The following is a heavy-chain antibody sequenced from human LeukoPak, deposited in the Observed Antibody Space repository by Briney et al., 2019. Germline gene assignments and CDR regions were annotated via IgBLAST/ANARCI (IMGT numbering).Heavy chain of an antibody. Sequence: PGGSLRLSCAASGFTFSDYWMHWVRQAPGKGLVWVTRITSDGSSTTYADSVKGRFTISRDNAKNTLYLQMNSLRAEDTAIYYCARVTSLRCFDLWGRGTLVTVSS. J-gene: IGHJ2*01. D-gene: IGHD2-2*01. CDR1: GFTFSDYW. V-gene: IGHV3-74*01. CDR2: ITSDGSST. CDR3: ARVTSLRCFDL.